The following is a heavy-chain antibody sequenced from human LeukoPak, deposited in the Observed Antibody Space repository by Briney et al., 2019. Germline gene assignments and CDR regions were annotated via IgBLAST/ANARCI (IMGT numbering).Heavy chain of an antibody. CDR2: MNPNSGNT. CDR1: GYTFTSYD. V-gene: IGHV1-8*01. J-gene: IGHJ5*02. Sequence: ASVNVSCKASGYTFTSYDINWVRQATGQGLEWMGWMNPNSGNTGYAQKFQGRVTMTRNTSISTAYMELSSLRSEDTAVYYCARGRYVRNWFDPWGQGTLVTVSS. CDR3: ARGRYVRNWFDP. D-gene: IGHD3-16*01.